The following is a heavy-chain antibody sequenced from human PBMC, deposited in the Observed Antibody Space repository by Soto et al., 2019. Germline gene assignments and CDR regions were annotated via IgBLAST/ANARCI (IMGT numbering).Heavy chain of an antibody. D-gene: IGHD3-22*01. CDR3: ARVXYYDSSGYYRGLWYFDL. CDR2: IGTAGDT. V-gene: IGHV3-13*01. Sequence: GGSLRLSCAASGFTFSSYDMHWVRQATGKGLEWVSAIGTAGDTYYPGSVKGRFTISRENAKNSLYLQMNSLRAGDTAVYYCARVXYYDSSGYYRGLWYFDLWGRGTLVTVSS. CDR1: GFTFSSYD. J-gene: IGHJ2*01.